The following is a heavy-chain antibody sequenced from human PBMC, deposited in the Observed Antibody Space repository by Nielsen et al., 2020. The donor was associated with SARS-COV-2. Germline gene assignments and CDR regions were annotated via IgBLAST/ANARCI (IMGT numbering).Heavy chain of an antibody. Sequence: SETLSLTCTVSGGSISSGGYYWSWIRQHPGKGLEWIGYIYYSGSTNYNPSLKSRVTISVDTSKNQFSLKLSSVTAADTAVYYCARAWGGRGYSYGYGMDVWGQGTTVTVSS. CDR3: ARAWGGRGYSYGYGMDV. CDR2: IYYSGST. J-gene: IGHJ6*02. V-gene: IGHV4-61*08. D-gene: IGHD5-18*01. CDR1: GGSISSGGYY.